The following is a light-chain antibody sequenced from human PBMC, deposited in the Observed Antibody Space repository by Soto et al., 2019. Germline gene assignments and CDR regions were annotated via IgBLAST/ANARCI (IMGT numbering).Light chain of an antibody. CDR2: DVS. V-gene: IGLV2-14*01. J-gene: IGLJ1*01. CDR3: SSYTSSSTYV. CDR1: SSDVGGYNY. Sequence: QAVRTQPASVSGSPGQSITISCTGTSSDVGGYNYVSWYQQHPGKAPKLMIYDVSNRSSGVSNRFSGSKSGNTASLTISGLQAEDEADYYCSSYTSSSTYVFGTGTKVTVL.